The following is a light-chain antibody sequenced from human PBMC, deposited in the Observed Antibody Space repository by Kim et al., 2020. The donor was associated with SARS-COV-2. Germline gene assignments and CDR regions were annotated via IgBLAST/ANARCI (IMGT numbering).Light chain of an antibody. Sequence: PGERATLSCRASQSVSSSYLAWYQQKPGQAPRLLIYGASSRTTGIPDRFSGSGSGTDFTLTISRLEPEDFAVYYCQQYGSSRRRTFGQGTKVDIK. J-gene: IGKJ1*01. CDR3: QQYGSSRRRT. V-gene: IGKV3-20*01. CDR1: QSVSSSY. CDR2: GAS.